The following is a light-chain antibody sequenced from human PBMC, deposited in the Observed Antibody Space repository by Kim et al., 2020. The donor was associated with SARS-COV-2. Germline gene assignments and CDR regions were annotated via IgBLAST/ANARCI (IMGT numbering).Light chain of an antibody. CDR1: QNVNIY. V-gene: IGKV3-11*01. CDR2: GAS. Sequence: EIVLTQSPATLSLSPGNRATLSCRASQNVNIYLAWYQQKPGQAPRLLIYGASNRATGIPARFSGSGSGTDFALTISSLEAEDSAVYDGQQRITGPWTFGQGTKVDIK. CDR3: QQRITGPWT. J-gene: IGKJ1*01.